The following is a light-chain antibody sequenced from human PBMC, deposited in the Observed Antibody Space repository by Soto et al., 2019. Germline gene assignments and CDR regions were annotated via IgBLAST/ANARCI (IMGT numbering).Light chain of an antibody. CDR3: QQYNNWPLT. J-gene: IGKJ4*01. CDR2: DAS. Sequence: EFVLTQSPATLSLSPGARATLSCRASPSVSSYLAWYQQKPGQAPRLLIYDASNRATGIPAWFSGSGSGTEFTLTISRLQSEDFAVYYCQQYNNWPLTFGGGTKWIS. CDR1: PSVSSY. V-gene: IGKV3-15*01.